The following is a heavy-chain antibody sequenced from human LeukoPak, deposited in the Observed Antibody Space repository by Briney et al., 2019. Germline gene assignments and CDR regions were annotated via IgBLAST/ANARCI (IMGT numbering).Heavy chain of an antibody. CDR1: GGSISSYY. CDR3: ARDSSGVAGIDY. CDR2: IYYSGST. D-gene: IGHD6-19*01. Sequence: SETLSLTCTVSGGSISSYYWSWIRQPPGKGLEWIGYIYYSGSTNYNPSLKSRVTISVDTSKNQFSLKLSSVTAADTAVYYCARDSSGVAGIDYWGPGTLVTVSS. V-gene: IGHV4-59*01. J-gene: IGHJ4*02.